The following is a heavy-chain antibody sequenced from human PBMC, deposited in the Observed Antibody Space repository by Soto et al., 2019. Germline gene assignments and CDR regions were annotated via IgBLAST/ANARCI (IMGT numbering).Heavy chain of an antibody. CDR2: IKDSGST. Sequence: QVQLQQCGAGLLKPSETLSLTCAVSGGSFSGYFWSWIRQPPGQGLEWIGEIKDSGSTKYNPSLKSRVTISVDTSKNQFSLKLSSVTAADTAVYYCARGPSRWFVYWGQGTLVTVSS. CDR1: GGSFSGYF. D-gene: IGHD2-15*01. J-gene: IGHJ4*02. V-gene: IGHV4-34*01. CDR3: ARGPSRWFVY.